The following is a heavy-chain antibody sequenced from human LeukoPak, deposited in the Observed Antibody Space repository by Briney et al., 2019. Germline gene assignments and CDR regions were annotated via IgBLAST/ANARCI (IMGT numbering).Heavy chain of an antibody. CDR2: INSDGSST. CDR1: GFTFSSYW. J-gene: IGHJ3*02. V-gene: IGHV3-74*01. CDR3: ARGTRRNDAFDI. Sequence: RGSLRLSCAASGFTFSSYWMHWVRQAPGKGLVWVSRINSDGSSTSYADSVKGRFTISRDNAKNSLYLQMNSLRAEDTALYYCARGTRRNDAFDIWGQGTMVTVSS.